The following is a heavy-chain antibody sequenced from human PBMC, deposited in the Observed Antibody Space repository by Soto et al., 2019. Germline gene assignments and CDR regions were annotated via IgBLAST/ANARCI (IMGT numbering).Heavy chain of an antibody. CDR3: ARDHVVVAATFRASYYGMDV. J-gene: IGHJ6*02. CDR1: GFTFSSYA. V-gene: IGHV3-30-3*01. D-gene: IGHD2-15*01. CDR2: ISYDGSNK. Sequence: QVQLVESGGGVVQPGRSLRLSCAASGFTFSSYAMHWVRQAPGKGLEWVAVISYDGSNKYYADSVKGRFTISRDNSKNTLYPQMNSLRAEDTAVYYCARDHVVVAATFRASYYGMDVWGQGTTVTVSS.